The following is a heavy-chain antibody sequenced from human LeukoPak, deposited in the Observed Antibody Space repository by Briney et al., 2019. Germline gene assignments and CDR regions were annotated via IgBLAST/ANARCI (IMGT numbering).Heavy chain of an antibody. Sequence: SETLSLTCTVSGVSLSSSVYYWGWIRQSPGKGLEWIGSIYYSGSTFYNPSLKSRITISIDTSKNQFSLSLFSVTAADTAVYYCARAVRYYSGAAPSQFDCWGQGTLVTVSS. D-gene: IGHD3-10*01. CDR2: IYYSGST. J-gene: IGHJ4*02. V-gene: IGHV4-39*07. CDR1: GVSLSSSVYY. CDR3: ARAVRYYSGAAPSQFDC.